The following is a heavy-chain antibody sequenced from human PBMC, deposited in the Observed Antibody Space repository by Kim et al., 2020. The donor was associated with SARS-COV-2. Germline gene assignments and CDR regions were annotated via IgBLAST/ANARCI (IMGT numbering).Heavy chain of an antibody. V-gene: IGHV3-9*01. J-gene: IGHJ4*02. D-gene: IGHD6-13*01. CDR3: AKEPRRRSSSWYVDY. Sequence: GGSLRLSCAASGFTFGDYAMHWVRQAPGKGLEWVSGISWNSGSIGYADSVKGRFTISRDNAKNSLYLQMNSLRAEDTALYYCAKEPRRRSSSWYVDYWGQGTLVTVSS. CDR2: ISWNSGSI. CDR1: GFTFGDYA.